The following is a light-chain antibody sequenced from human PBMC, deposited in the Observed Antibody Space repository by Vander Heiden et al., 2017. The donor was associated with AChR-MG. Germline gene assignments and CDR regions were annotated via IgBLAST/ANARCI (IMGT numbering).Light chain of an antibody. CDR2: GAS. V-gene: IGKV3-20*01. J-gene: IGKJ1*01. CDR3: QQYDSSRT. Sequence: EIVLTQSPGTLSLSPVERATLSCRASQSVSSSSLAWYQQKPGQAPRLLIYGASSRATGIPDRFSGSGSGTDFTLTISRLEPEDFAVYYCQQYDSSRTFGQGTKVEIK. CDR1: QSVSSSS.